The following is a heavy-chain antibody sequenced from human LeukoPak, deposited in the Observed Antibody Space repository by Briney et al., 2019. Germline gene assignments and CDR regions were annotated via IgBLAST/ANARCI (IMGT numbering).Heavy chain of an antibody. V-gene: IGHV4-59*08. CDR3: ARLTYDDYNNNYYFDY. Sequence: PSETLPLTCTVSGGSISGDYWSWIRQPPGKGLEWIGYIYYSGSTNYNPSLKSRVTMSVDMSKNQFSLKLSSVTAADTAVYYCARLTYDDYNNNYYFDYWGQGTLVAVSS. D-gene: IGHD4-11*01. CDR1: GGSISGDY. J-gene: IGHJ4*02. CDR2: IYYSGST.